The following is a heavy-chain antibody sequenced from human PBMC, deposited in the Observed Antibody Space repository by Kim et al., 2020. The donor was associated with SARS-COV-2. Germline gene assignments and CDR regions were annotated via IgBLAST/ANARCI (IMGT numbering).Heavy chain of an antibody. J-gene: IGHJ4*02. CDR3: ASFLGGGDSLSFDY. Sequence: SETLSLTCTVSGGSISSYYWSWIRQPPGKGLEWIGYIYYSGSTNYNPSLKSRVTISVDTSKNQFSLKLSSVTAADTAVYYCASFLGGGDSLSFDYWGQGTLVTVSS. CDR1: GGSISSYY. CDR2: IYYSGST. V-gene: IGHV4-59*08. D-gene: IGHD2-21*01.